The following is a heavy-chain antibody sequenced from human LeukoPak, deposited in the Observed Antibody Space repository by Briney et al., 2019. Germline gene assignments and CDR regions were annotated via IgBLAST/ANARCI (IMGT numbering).Heavy chain of an antibody. D-gene: IGHD6-13*01. CDR2: NNPSGGST. V-gene: IGHV1-46*01. CDR3: ARGGSSWYRGPFQH. Sequence: AAVKVSCKASGYTFTGHYIHWVRQAPGQGLEWMGINNPSGGSTSYAQIFQGRVTMTRDTSTSTVYMALSNLRSEDTAVYYCARGGSSWYRGPFQHWGQGTLVTVSS. CDR1: GYTFTGHY. J-gene: IGHJ1*01.